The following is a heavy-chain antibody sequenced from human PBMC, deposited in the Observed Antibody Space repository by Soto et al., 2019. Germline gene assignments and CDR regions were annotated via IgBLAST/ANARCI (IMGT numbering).Heavy chain of an antibody. V-gene: IGHV3-23*01. CDR1: GFTFSSYA. D-gene: IGHD3-10*01. J-gene: IGHJ5*02. CDR3: AKEAERSGSYPPKDWFDP. Sequence: GGSLRLSCAASGFTFSSYAMSWVRQAPGKGLEWVSAISGSGGSTYYADSVKGRFTISRDNSKNTLYLQMNSLGAEDTAVYYCAKEAERSGSYPPKDWFDPWGQGTLVTVSS. CDR2: ISGSGGST.